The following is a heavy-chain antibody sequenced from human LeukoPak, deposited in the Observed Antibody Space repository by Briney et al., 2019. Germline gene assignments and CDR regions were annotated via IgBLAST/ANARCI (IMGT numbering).Heavy chain of an antibody. D-gene: IGHD5-24*01. CDR1: GYSFTSYW. V-gene: IGHV5-51*01. J-gene: IGHJ4*02. Sequence: GESLQISCKGSGYSFTSYWIGWVRQLSGKGLEWMGIIYPGDSDTRYSPSFQGQVTISADKSISTAYLQWSSLKASDTAMYYCAGREMRSFDYWGQGTLVTVSS. CDR3: AGREMRSFDY. CDR2: IYPGDSDT.